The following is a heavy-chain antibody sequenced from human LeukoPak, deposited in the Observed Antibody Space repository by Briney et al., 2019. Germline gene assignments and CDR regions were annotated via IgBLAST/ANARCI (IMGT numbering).Heavy chain of an antibody. CDR2: INPNSGGT. CDR3: GSVGATNSWDY. Sequence: ASVKVSCKASGYTFTGYYMHWVRQAPGQGLEWMGWINPNSGGTNYAQNFQGRVTMTRDTSISTAYMELSRLRSDDTAVYYCGSVGATNSWDYWGQGTPVTVSS. V-gene: IGHV1-2*02. CDR1: GYTFTGYY. J-gene: IGHJ4*02. D-gene: IGHD1-26*01.